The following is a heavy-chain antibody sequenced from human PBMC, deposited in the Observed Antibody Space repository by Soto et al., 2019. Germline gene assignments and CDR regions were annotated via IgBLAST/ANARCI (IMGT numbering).Heavy chain of an antibody. CDR2: INPGSGDT. CDR3: ARMATFGSLNWFDP. D-gene: IGHD3-10*01. CDR1: GYSFTNND. Sequence: ASVKVSCKASGYSFTNNDVSWVRQATGQGLEWMGWINPGSGDTGYVQKFQGRVTMTRDIFIATAYMELSSLRSDDTAIYYCARMATFGSLNWFDPWGQGTLVTVSS. J-gene: IGHJ5*02. V-gene: IGHV1-8*01.